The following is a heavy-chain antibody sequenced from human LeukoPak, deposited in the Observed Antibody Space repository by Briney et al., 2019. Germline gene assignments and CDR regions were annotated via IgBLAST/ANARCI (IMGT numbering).Heavy chain of an antibody. CDR2: IYTSGSP. D-gene: IGHD6-19*01. V-gene: IGHV4-4*07. CDR1: GGSISSYY. CDR3: ARGSSGWYYFDY. J-gene: IGHJ4*02. Sequence: SETLSLTCTVSGGSISSYYWSWIRQPAGKGLEWIGRIYTSGSPNYNPSLRSRVTISVDKSKNQFSLKLSSVTAADTAVYYCARGSSGWYYFDYWGKGTLVTVSS.